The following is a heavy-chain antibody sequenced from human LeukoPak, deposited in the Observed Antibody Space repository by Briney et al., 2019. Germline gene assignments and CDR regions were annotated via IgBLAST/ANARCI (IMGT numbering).Heavy chain of an antibody. Sequence: GGSLRLSCAASGFTFSSYSMNWVRQAPGKGLELVSSISSSSSYIYYADSVKGRFTISRDNPKNSLYLQMNSLRAEDTAVYYCARENYYYYYMDVWGKGTTVTVSS. V-gene: IGHV3-21*01. J-gene: IGHJ6*03. CDR2: ISSSSSYI. CDR1: GFTFSSYS. CDR3: ARENYYYYYMDV.